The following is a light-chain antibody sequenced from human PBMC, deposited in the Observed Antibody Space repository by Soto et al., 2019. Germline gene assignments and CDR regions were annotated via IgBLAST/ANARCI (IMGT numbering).Light chain of an antibody. CDR3: AAWDDSLNGHAV. Sequence: QAVVTQPPSASGTPGQRVTISCSGGNSNIGSNTVIWYQHLPRTAPKLLIYNNNQRPSGVPDRFSGSKSGTSASLAISGLQSEDEADYYCAAWDDSLNGHAVFGGGTQLTVL. CDR2: NNN. V-gene: IGLV1-44*01. CDR1: NSNIGSNT. J-gene: IGLJ7*01.